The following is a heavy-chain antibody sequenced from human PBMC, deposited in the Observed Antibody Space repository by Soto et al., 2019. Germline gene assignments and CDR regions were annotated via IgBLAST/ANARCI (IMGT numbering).Heavy chain of an antibody. D-gene: IGHD2-15*01. CDR3: ASLVVAATPPYYYYGMDV. V-gene: IGHV1-69*13. J-gene: IGHJ6*02. CDR1: GGTFSSYA. Sequence: SVKLSCKASGGTFSSYAISWVRQAPGQGLEWMGGIIPIFGTANYAQKFQGRVTITADESTSTAYMELSSLRSEDTAVYYCASLVVAATPPYYYYGMDVWGQGTTVAAS. CDR2: IIPIFGTA.